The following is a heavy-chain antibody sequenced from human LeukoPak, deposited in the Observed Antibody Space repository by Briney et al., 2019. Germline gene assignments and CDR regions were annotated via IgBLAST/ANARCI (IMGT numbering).Heavy chain of an antibody. Sequence: GGSLRLSCAASGFTFDDYAMHWVRQAPGKGLEWVSLISGDGGSTYYADSVKGRFTISRDNSKNSLYLQMNSLRTGDTALYYCAKDIGGGSSSILWGQGTLVTVSS. J-gene: IGHJ4*02. V-gene: IGHV3-43*02. CDR2: ISGDGGST. CDR1: GFTFDDYA. CDR3: AKDIGGGSSSIL. D-gene: IGHD6-6*01.